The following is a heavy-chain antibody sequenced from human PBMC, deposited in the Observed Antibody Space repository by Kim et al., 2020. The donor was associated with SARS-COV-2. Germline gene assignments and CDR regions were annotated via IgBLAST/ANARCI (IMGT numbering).Heavy chain of an antibody. J-gene: IGHJ4*02. D-gene: IGHD4-17*01. CDR2: INDADYT. CDR3: ASRPRWHFDF. V-gene: IGHV3-23*01. CDR1: GFAFNSYT. Sequence: GGSLRLSCATSGFAFNSYTMNWVRQAPGKGLEWVAIINDADYTHYADSVKGRFTGSRDNSKNTLYLQMNSLRDEDTAVYYCASRPRWHFDFWGQGALVTVSS.